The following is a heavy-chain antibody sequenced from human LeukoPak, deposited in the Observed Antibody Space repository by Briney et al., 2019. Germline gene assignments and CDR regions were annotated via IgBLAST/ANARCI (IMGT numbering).Heavy chain of an antibody. CDR2: ISGSGGST. CDR3: AEDFGEMATIVLDY. J-gene: IGHJ4*02. CDR1: GFTFSSYA. V-gene: IGHV3-23*01. Sequence: GGSLRLSCAASGFTFSSYAMSWARQAPGKGLEWVSAISGSGGSTYYADSVKGRFTISRDNSKNTLYLQMNSLRAEDTAVYYCAEDFGEMATIVLDYWGQGTLVTVSS. D-gene: IGHD5-24*01.